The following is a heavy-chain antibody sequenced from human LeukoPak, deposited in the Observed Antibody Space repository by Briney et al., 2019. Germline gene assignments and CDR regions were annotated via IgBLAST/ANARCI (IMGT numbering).Heavy chain of an antibody. CDR2: IIPIFGTT. D-gene: IGHD4-17*01. J-gene: IGHJ4*02. CDR3: ARTISYGDYASDY. CDR1: GGTFNSYA. Sequence: GASVKVSCKASGGTFNSYAISWVRQAPGQGLEWMGGIIPIFGTTNYARKFRGRVTITADESTSTAYMELSSLRSEDTAVYYCARTISYGDYASDYWGQGTLVTVSS. V-gene: IGHV1-69*13.